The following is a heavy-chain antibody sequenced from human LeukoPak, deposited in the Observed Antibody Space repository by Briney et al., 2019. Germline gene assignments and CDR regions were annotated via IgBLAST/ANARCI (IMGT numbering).Heavy chain of an antibody. D-gene: IGHD6-19*01. CDR3: ARNGLATGAKSYYYYMDV. J-gene: IGHJ6*03. Sequence: DSVQVSCKASGYTFTSYGISWVRQAPGQGLEWMGWISAYNGNTNYAQKLQGRVTMTTDTSTSTAYMELRSLRSDDTAVYYCARNGLATGAKSYYYYMDVWGKGTTVTVSS. CDR2: ISAYNGNT. V-gene: IGHV1-18*01. CDR1: GYTFTSYG.